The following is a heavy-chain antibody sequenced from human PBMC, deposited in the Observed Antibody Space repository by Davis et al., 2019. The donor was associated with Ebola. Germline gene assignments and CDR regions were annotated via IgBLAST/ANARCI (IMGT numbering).Heavy chain of an antibody. D-gene: IGHD1-26*01. CDR1: VSSISSLSYY. J-gene: IGHJ3*02. CDR3: ARPWYSGTYYDAYDI. Sequence: SETLSLTCTVSVSSISSLSYYWGWIRQPRGKGLEWVGSFSYGDNTHYYNPSLRSRVTISVDTSRNQFSLKLSSATAADTAVYYCARPWYSGTYYDAYDIWGQGTMVAVSS. V-gene: IGHV4-39*01. CDR2: FSYGDNT.